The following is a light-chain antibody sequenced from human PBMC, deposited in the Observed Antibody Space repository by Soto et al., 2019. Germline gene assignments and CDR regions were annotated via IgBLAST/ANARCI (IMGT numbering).Light chain of an antibody. J-gene: IGLJ1*01. Sequence: QSALTQPRSVSGSPGQSVTVSCTGISSDVGGYNYVSWYQQHPGKAPKLMIYDVSKRPSGVPDRFSGSKSGNTASLTISGLQAEDEADYYCYSYYAGRDVFGSGTKLTVL. CDR3: YSYYAGRDV. CDR1: SSDVGGYNY. V-gene: IGLV2-11*01. CDR2: DVS.